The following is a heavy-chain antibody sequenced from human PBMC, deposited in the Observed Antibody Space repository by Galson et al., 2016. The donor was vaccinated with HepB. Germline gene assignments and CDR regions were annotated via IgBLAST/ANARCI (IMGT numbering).Heavy chain of an antibody. J-gene: IGHJ6*02. Sequence: SLRLSCAASGFIFSRYSMNWVRQAPGKGLEWVSYIVSGSDTIYYADSVMGRFTISRDNAKNSLYLQMIGLRDEDTAVYYCARGQDTSVEIYYYAMDVWGQGTTVTVSS. CDR3: ARGQDTSVEIYYYAMDV. D-gene: IGHD5-18*01. V-gene: IGHV3-48*02. CDR1: GFIFSRYS. CDR2: IVSGSDTI.